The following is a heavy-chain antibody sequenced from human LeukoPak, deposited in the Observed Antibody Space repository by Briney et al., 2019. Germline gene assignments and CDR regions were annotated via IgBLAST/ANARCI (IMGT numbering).Heavy chain of an antibody. J-gene: IGHJ6*02. V-gene: IGHV5-51*01. D-gene: IGHD6-13*01. CDR1: GYSFTSYW. CDR2: IYPGDSDT. CDR3: ARCSSSWYYYYGMDV. Sequence: GESLRISCKGSGYSFTSYWIGWVRQMPGKGLEWMGIIYPGDSDTRYSPSFQGQVTISADKSISTAYLQWSSLKASDTAMYYCARCSSSWYYYYGMDVWGQGTTVTVSS.